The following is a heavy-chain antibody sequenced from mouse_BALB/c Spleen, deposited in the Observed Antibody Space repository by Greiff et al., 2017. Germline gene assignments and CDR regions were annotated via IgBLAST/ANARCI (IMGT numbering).Heavy chain of an antibody. CDR2: INPSTGYT. Sequence: QVQLQQSGAELAKPGASVKMSCKASGYTFTSYWMHWVKQRPGQGLEWIGYINPSTGYTEYNQKFKDKATLTADKSSSTAYMQLSSLPSEDSAVYYCARTDYGRGADYWGQGTTLTVSS. J-gene: IGHJ2*01. V-gene: IGHV1-7*01. CDR3: ARTDYGRGADY. D-gene: IGHD1-1*01. CDR1: GYTFTSYW.